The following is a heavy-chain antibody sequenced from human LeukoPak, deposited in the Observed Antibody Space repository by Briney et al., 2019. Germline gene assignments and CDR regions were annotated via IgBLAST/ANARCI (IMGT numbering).Heavy chain of an antibody. CDR2: ISWNSGSI. J-gene: IGHJ4*02. Sequence: GESLRLSCAASGFTFDDSAMHWVRQAPGKGLEWVSGISWNSGSIGYADSVKGRFTISRDNAKNSLYLQMNSLRTEDTALYYCAKDFSGKSGVPKLFDDWGQGTLVTVSS. CDR3: AKDFSGKSGVPKLFDD. V-gene: IGHV3-9*01. CDR1: GFTFDDSA. D-gene: IGHD1-26*01.